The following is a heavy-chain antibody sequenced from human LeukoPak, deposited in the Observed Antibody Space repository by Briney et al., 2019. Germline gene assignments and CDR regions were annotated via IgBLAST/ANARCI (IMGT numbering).Heavy chain of an antibody. D-gene: IGHD5-18*01. CDR1: GYMFTTHW. Sequence: GESPKISCKASGYMFTTHWIGWVRQMPGKGLEWMGIIYPGDSDTRYSPSFQGQVTISADKSIGTAYLQWSSLKASDTAMYYCARVPSKWIQLSDYWGQGTLVSVSS. CDR3: ARVPSKWIQLSDY. CDR2: IYPGDSDT. J-gene: IGHJ4*02. V-gene: IGHV5-51*01.